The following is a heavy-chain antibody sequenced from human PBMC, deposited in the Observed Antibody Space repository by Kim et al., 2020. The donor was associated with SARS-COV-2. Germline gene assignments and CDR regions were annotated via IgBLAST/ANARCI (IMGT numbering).Heavy chain of an antibody. CDR2: INHIGST. Sequence: SETLSLTCAVYGGSFSGYYWSWIRQPPGKGLEWVGEINHIGSTNYNPSLKSRVTISVDTSKNQFSLKLSSVTAADTAVYYCETKFQYGRSWYPGDSWGQGTLVTVSS. J-gene: IGHJ4*02. V-gene: IGHV4-34*01. D-gene: IGHD6-13*01. CDR1: GGSFSGYY. CDR3: ETKFQYGRSWYPGDS.